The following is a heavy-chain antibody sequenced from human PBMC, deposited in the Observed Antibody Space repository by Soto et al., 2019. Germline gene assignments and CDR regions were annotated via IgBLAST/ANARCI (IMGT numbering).Heavy chain of an antibody. CDR3: ARCGVRRGDY. CDR2: INYSGSS. V-gene: IGHV4-34*01. CDR1: GGSFSGYY. J-gene: IGHJ4*02. D-gene: IGHD1-1*01. Sequence: QVQLQQWGAGLLKPSETLSLTCAVYGGSFSGYYWSWIRHPPGKGLEWIGEINYSGSSNYNPSLNSRVTRTVGPSKNQLYLKLSSVTAADTAVYYCARCGVRRGDYWGQGTLVTVSS.